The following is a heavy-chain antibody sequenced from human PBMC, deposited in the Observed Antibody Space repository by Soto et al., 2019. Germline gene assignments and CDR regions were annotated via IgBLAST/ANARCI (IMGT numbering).Heavy chain of an antibody. J-gene: IGHJ6*02. CDR3: ARYIPGERYYGMDV. D-gene: IGHD2-2*01. CDR1: GFTFSSYA. CDR2: IGESGTPT. V-gene: IGHV3-23*01. Sequence: GGSLRLSCAASGFTFSSYAMKWVRQAPGQGLEWVSLIGESGTPTYYADSVKGRFTISRDNSGNTLFLEMYSLRAEDTAVYYCARYIPGERYYGMDVWGQGTTVTVSS.